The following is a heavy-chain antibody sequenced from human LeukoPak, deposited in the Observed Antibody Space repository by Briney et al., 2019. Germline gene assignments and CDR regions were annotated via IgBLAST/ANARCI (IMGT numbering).Heavy chain of an antibody. CDR2: ISSSSSYT. CDR1: GFTFSGSA. V-gene: IGHV3-11*06. Sequence: GGSLRLSCAASGFTFSGSAMSWVRQAPGKGLEWVSYISSSSSYTNYADSVKGRFTISRDNAKNSLYLQMNSLRAEDTAVYYCARFGVAGTRINYYFDYWGQGTLVTVSS. D-gene: IGHD6-19*01. J-gene: IGHJ4*02. CDR3: ARFGVAGTRINYYFDY.